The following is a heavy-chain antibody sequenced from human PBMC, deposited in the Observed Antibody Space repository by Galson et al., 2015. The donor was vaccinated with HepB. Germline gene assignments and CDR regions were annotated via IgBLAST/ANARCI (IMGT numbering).Heavy chain of an antibody. V-gene: IGHV1-69*13. CDR1: GGTFSSYA. CDR3: ARSAPPGIAVAGPDY. D-gene: IGHD6-19*01. J-gene: IGHJ4*02. Sequence: SVKVSCKASGGTFSSYAISWVRQAPGQGLEWMGGIIPIFGTANYAQKFQGRVTITADESTSTAYMELSSLRSEDTAVYYCARSAPPGIAVAGPDYWGQGTLVTVSS. CDR2: IIPIFGTA.